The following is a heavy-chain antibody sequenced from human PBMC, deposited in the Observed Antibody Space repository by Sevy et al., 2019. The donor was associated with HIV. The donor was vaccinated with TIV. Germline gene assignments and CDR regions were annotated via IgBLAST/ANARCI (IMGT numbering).Heavy chain of an antibody. V-gene: IGHV3-33*01. D-gene: IGHD2-8*01. CDR3: PRHSRNGLDP. J-gene: IGHJ5*02. CDR1: GFIFSTYG. Sequence: CLRLSCVASGFIFSTYGMHWVRQAPGKGLEWVAVIWYDGINKDYADSVKGRFIISRDNSKNTMYLEMGSLRAEDTAVYYCPRHSRNGLDPWGQGALVRVSS. CDR2: IWYDGINK.